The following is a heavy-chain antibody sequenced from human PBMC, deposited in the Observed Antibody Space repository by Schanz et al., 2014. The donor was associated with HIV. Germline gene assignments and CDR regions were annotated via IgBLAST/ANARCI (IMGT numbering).Heavy chain of an antibody. CDR2: VGYGGDNT. CDR3: AKRGPYTGRYEYFQQ. D-gene: IGHD1-26*01. V-gene: IGHV3-23*01. J-gene: IGHJ3*01. CDR1: GFTFSSYA. Sequence: EVQLLESGGGLVQPGGSLRLSCAASGFTFSSYAMSWVRLAPGKGLEWVSTVGYGGDNTYYADSVEGRFTISRDNSKNTVYLQMNSLRAEDTALYYCAKRGPYTGRYEYFQQWGQGTMVIVSS.